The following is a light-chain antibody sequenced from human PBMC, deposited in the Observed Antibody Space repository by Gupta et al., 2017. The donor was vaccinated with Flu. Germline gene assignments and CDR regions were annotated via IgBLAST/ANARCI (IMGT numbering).Light chain of an antibody. CDR1: QSINKY. J-gene: IGKJ4*01. CDR3: QQSDSTLIT. Sequence: IQMTQSPPSLSASVGDRVIITCRASQSINKYSNWYQQKPGKAPKLLIYVASSLQSGVPSRFSGSGSGTXFTLTIXRLQSEDFGSYYCQQSDSTLITFGXGTKVQIK. CDR2: VAS. V-gene: IGKV1-39*01.